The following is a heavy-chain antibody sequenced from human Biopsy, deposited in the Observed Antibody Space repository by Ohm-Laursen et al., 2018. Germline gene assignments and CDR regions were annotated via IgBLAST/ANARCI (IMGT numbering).Heavy chain of an antibody. D-gene: IGHD5-24*01. Sequence: SDTLSLTCAVNGESSSGYFWNWIRQPPGKGLEWIGEINQSGSTKYNPSLKRRATLSADSSNSQFSLRLTSVTAADTAVYYCARGGNGYNYVTPGTWFDPWGRGTPVTVSS. V-gene: IGHV4-34*01. CDR3: ARGGNGYNYVTPGTWFDP. CDR1: GESSSGYF. J-gene: IGHJ5*02. CDR2: INQSGST.